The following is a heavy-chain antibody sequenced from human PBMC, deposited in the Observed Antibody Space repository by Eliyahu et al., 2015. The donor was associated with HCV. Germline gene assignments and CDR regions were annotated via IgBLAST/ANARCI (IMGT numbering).Heavy chain of an antibody. D-gene: IGHD6-6*01. Sequence: QVQLVESGGGLVXPGGSLXLSCEVAGLTFXDHYMSWVRQAPGKGLEXVSHIXTLNTTYYAGSVTGRFTISRDNAKNSLFLEMSSLTADDTAVYYCATLTARPYWSFDLWGRGTLVTVSS. CDR2: IXTLNTT. CDR3: ATLTARPYWSFDL. CDR1: GLTFXDHY. J-gene: IGHJ2*01. V-gene: IGHV3-11*01.